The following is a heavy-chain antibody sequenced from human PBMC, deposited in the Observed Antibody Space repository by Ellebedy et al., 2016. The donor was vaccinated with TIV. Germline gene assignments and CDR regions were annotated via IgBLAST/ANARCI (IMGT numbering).Heavy chain of an antibody. D-gene: IGHD1-1*01. CDR1: GGSISSYY. Sequence: SETLSLTXTVSGGSISSYYWSWIRQPPGKGLEWIGYIYYSGSTNYNPSLKSRVTISVDTSKNQFSLKLSSVTAADTAVYYCARQGYRGPNYSYYMDVWGKGTTVTVSS. J-gene: IGHJ6*03. V-gene: IGHV4-59*08. CDR3: ARQGYRGPNYSYYMDV. CDR2: IYYSGST.